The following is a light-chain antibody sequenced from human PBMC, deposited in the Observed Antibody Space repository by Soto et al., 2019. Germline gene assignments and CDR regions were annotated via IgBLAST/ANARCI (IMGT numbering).Light chain of an antibody. CDR3: QQYNNWPPWT. Sequence: EIVMTQSPATLSVSPGEGATLSCRASQTVSSKLAWYQHKPGQAPRLLIYGASTRATGIPARFSGSGSGTEFTLSISSLQSEDFAVYYCQQYNNWPPWTFSQGTKVDIK. CDR2: GAS. CDR1: QTVSSK. V-gene: IGKV3-15*01. J-gene: IGKJ1*01.